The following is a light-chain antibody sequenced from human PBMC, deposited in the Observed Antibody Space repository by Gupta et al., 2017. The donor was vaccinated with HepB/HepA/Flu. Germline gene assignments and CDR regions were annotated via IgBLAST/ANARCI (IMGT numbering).Light chain of an antibody. Sequence: DIQMTQSPSSLSASVGDRVTMTCRASQDVSTWLAWYQQKPGTAPKSLIYAASSLQSGVPSRFSGSGSGTDFTLTISSLQPEDFATYFCQHYSTYPLSFGGGTKVEIK. CDR1: QDVSTW. CDR2: AAS. J-gene: IGKJ4*01. CDR3: QHYSTYPLS. V-gene: IGKV1D-16*01.